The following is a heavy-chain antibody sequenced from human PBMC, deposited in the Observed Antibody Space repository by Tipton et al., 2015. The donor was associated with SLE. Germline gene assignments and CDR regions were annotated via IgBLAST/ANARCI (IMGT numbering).Heavy chain of an antibody. J-gene: IGHJ2*01. V-gene: IGHV4-59*08. CDR3: ARGNMGRWLVRGSWYFDL. D-gene: IGHD6-19*01. Sequence: TLSLTCTVSGGSISSYYWSWIRQPPGKGLEWIGYIYYSGSTNYNPSLKSRVTISVDTSKNQFSLKLSSVTAADTAVYYCARGNMGRWLVRGSWYFDLWGRGTLVTVSS. CDR2: IYYSGST. CDR1: GGSISSYY.